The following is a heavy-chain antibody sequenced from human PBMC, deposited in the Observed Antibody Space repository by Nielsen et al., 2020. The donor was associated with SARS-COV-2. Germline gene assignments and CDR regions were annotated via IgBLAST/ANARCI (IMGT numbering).Heavy chain of an antibody. CDR1: GGSISSYY. D-gene: IGHD4-23*01. CDR3: ARYTVVTSKSGYYYYYMDV. Sequence: SETLSLTCTVSGGSISSYYWSWIRQPPGKGLEWIGYIYYSGSTNYNPSLKSRVTISVDTSKNQFSLKLSSVTAADTAVYYCARYTVVTSKSGYYYYYMDVWGKVTTVTVSS. J-gene: IGHJ6*03. V-gene: IGHV4-59*08. CDR2: IYYSGST.